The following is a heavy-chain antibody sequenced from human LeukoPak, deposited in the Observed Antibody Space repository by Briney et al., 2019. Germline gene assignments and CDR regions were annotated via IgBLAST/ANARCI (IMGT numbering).Heavy chain of an antibody. D-gene: IGHD3-22*01. CDR3: ARESSGYIDDIGHWFDP. CDR1: GGSISSSSYY. CDR2: IYYSGST. Sequence: SETLSLTCTVSGGSISSSSYYWGWIRQPPGKGLEWIGSIYYSGSTYYNPSLKSRVTISVDTSKNQFSLKLSSVTAADTAVYYCARESSGYIDDIGHWFDPWGQGTLVTVSS. J-gene: IGHJ5*02. V-gene: IGHV4-39*07.